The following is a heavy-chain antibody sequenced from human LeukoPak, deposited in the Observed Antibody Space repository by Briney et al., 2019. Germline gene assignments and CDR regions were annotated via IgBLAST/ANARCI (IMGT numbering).Heavy chain of an antibody. J-gene: IGHJ6*03. V-gene: IGHV1-8*03. CDR2: MNPNSGNT. Sequence: EASVKVSCKASGYTFTSYGISWVRQATGQGLEWMGWMNPNSGNTGYAQKFQGRVTITRNTSISTAYMELSSLRSEDTAVYYCARGLFEPSHTSGYRNYYCYYYMDVWGKGTTVTVSS. CDR3: ARGLFEPSHTSGYRNYYCYYYMDV. D-gene: IGHD3-3*01. CDR1: GYTFTSYG.